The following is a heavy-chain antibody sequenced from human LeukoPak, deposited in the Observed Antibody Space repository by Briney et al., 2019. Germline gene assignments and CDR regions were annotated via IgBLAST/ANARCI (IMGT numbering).Heavy chain of an antibody. J-gene: IGHJ4*02. CDR1: GFTFSSYG. CDR2: ISGSGGST. Sequence: GGSLRLSCAASGFTFSSYGMSWVRQAPGKGLEWVSAISGSGGSTYYADSVKGRFTISRDNSKNTLYLQMNSLRAGDTAVYYCARAHRLVLHYFDSWGQGTLVTVSS. CDR3: ARAHRLVLHYFDS. D-gene: IGHD2-15*01. V-gene: IGHV3-23*01.